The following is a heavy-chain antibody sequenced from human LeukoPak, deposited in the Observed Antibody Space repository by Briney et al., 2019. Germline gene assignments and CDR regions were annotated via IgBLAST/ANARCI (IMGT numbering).Heavy chain of an antibody. J-gene: IGHJ4*02. V-gene: IGHV3-7*01. D-gene: IGHD3-16*01. CDR1: GLTFSTYW. CDR3: ARSLGDD. CDR2: INQNGREK. Sequence: GGSLRLSCEVSGLTFSTYWMTWVRQAPGKGLEWVASINQNGREKYYVDSVKGRFTISRDNAKDSLYLQMNSLRDDDTAVYYCARSLGDDWGQGTLVTVSS.